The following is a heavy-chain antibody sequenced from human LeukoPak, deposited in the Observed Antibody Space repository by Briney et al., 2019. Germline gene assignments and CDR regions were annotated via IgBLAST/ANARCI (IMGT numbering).Heavy chain of an antibody. D-gene: IGHD3-22*01. CDR2: ISSSSSYI. V-gene: IGHV3-21*01. CDR1: GFIFRTYG. Sequence: PGGSLRLSCVASGFIFRTYGMNWVRQTPGKGLEWVSSISSSSSYIYYADSVKGRFTISRDNAKNSLYLQMNSLRAEDTAVYYCARSSSGYYGGGYFDYWGQGTLVTVSS. CDR3: ARSSSGYYGGGYFDY. J-gene: IGHJ4*02.